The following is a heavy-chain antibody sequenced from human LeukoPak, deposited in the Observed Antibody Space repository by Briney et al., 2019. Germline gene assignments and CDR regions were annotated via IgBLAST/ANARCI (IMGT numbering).Heavy chain of an antibody. D-gene: IGHD3-10*01. CDR2: IYSGGGT. CDR1: GFTVSSNY. J-gene: IGHJ4*02. V-gene: IGHV3-53*01. Sequence: GGSLRLSCAASGFTVSSNYMNWVRQAPGKGLEWVSIIYSGGGTYYAHSVKGRFTISRDNSKNTLYLQMNSLRAEDTAVYYCAKDPRIRGVLTPYDYWGQGTLVTVSS. CDR3: AKDPRIRGVLTPYDY.